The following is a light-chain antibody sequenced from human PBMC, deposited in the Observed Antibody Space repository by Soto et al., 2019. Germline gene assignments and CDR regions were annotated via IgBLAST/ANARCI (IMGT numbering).Light chain of an antibody. CDR1: QDISSY. V-gene: IGKV1-9*01. CDR2: TAS. J-gene: IGKJ4*01. Sequence: DIPLTQSPSFLSASIGDRVTITCRASQDISSYLAWYQQRPGKAPQLLIYTASTLQSGVPSRFSGSGSGTEFTLTISSLQPEDFATYYCQQLNSYPHTFGGGTNVEIK. CDR3: QQLNSYPHT.